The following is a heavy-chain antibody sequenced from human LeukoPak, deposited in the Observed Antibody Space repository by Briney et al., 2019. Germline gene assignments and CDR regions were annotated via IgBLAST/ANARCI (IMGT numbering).Heavy chain of an antibody. J-gene: IGHJ4*02. Sequence: GSLKLSCAGSGFTLSSDWMGWVRQAPGKGLEWVANIKKDGSEKYYVESVKGRFTISRDNAKNSLYLQMNSLRAEDTAVYYCARGRYSSRSGGYYFDFWGQGTLVTVSS. CDR2: IKKDGSEK. CDR1: GFTLSSDW. V-gene: IGHV3-7*02. CDR3: ARGRYSSRSGGYYFDF. D-gene: IGHD6-13*01.